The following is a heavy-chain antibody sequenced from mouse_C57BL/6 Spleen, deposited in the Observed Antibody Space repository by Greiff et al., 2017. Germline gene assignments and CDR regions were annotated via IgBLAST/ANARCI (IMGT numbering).Heavy chain of an antibody. CDR2: IDPSDSYT. CDR3: GGLDYAMDY. D-gene: IGHD3-3*01. Sequence: QVQLQQPGAELVKPGASVKLSCKASGYTFTSYWMQWVKQRPGQGLEWIGEIDPSDSYTNYNQKFKGKATLTVDTSSSTAYMQLSSLTSADSAVYYCGGLDYAMDYWGQGTSVTVSS. V-gene: IGHV1-50*01. CDR1: GYTFTSYW. J-gene: IGHJ4*01.